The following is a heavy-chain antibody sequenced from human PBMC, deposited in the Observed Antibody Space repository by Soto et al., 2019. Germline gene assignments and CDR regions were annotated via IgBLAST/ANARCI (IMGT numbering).Heavy chain of an antibody. V-gene: IGHV4-34*01. D-gene: IGHD4-17*01. J-gene: IGHJ4*02. CDR1: GGSFSGYY. CDR2: INHSGST. Sequence: QVQLQQWGAGLLKPSETLSLTCAVYGGSFSGYYWSWIRQPPGKGLEWIGEINHSGSTNYNPSLKSRVTISVDTSKNQFSLKLSSVTAADTAVYYCARLVVATVTGGTFDYWGQGTLVTVSS. CDR3: ARLVVATVTGGTFDY.